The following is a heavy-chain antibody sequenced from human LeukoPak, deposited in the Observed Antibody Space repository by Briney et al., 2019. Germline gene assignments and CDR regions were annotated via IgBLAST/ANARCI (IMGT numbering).Heavy chain of an antibody. CDR3: AREAALAGGPLGY. V-gene: IGHV1-2*02. CDR2: INPNSGGT. Sequence: VASVKVSCKASGYTFTAYYMHWVRQAPGQGLEWMGWINPNSGGTNYAQKFQGRVTMTRDTSISTAYMELSRLRSDDTAVYYCAREAALAGGPLGYWGQGTLVTVSS. D-gene: IGHD6-19*01. CDR1: GYTFTAYY. J-gene: IGHJ4*02.